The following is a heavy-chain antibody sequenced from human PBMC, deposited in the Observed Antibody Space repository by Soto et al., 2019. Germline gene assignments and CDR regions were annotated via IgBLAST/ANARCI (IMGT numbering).Heavy chain of an antibody. J-gene: IGHJ6*02. CDR3: AKYRERFLEWPTHGMDV. CDR1: GFTFSSYA. CDR2: ISGSGGST. Sequence: PGGSLRLSCAASGFTFSSYAMSCVRQAPGKGLEWVSAISGSGGSTYYADSVKGRFTISRDNSKNTLYLQMNSLRAEDTAVYYCAKYRERFLEWPTHGMDVWGQGTTVTVSS. D-gene: IGHD3-3*01. V-gene: IGHV3-23*01.